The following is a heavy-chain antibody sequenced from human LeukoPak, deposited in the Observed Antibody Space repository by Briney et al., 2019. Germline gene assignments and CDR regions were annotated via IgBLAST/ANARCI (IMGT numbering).Heavy chain of an antibody. CDR3: ATEPRGRWGITMARGVAHWFDP. Sequence: PGGSLILSCAASGFTFSSYAMSWVRQAPGKGLEWVSAISGSGGSTYYADSVKGRFTISRDNSKNTLYLQMNSLRAEDTAVYYCATEPRGRWGITMARGVAHWFDPWGQGTLVTVSS. V-gene: IGHV3-23*01. D-gene: IGHD3-10*01. CDR2: ISGSGGST. CDR1: GFTFSSYA. J-gene: IGHJ5*02.